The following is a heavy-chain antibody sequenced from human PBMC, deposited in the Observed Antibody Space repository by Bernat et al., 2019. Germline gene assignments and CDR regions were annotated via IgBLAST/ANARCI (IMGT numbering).Heavy chain of an antibody. J-gene: IGHJ6*02. CDR1: GGSFSGYY. D-gene: IGHD6-19*01. Sequence: QVQLQQWGAGLLKPSETLSLTCAVYGGSFSGYYWSWIRQPPGKGLEWIGEINQGGSTNYNPSLKSRVTISVDKSKNQFSLKLSSVTAADTAVYYCARGTRIAVAGGYYYYGMDVWGQGTTVTVSS. CDR2: INQGGST. CDR3: ARGTRIAVAGGYYYYGMDV. V-gene: IGHV4-34*01.